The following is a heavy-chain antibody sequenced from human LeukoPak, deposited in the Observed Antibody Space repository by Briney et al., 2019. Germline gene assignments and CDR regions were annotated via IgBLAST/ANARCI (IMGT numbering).Heavy chain of an antibody. Sequence: SETLSLTCTVSGGSISSSDYYWGWIRQPPGKGLEWIGTISYSGTIYYNPSLKSRVTISVDTSKNHFSLKLSSVTAADTAVYYCAYYDYVWRSLKGFDPWGQGTLVTVSS. V-gene: IGHV4-39*01. CDR3: AYYDYVWRSLKGFDP. CDR2: ISYSGTI. D-gene: IGHD3-16*01. CDR1: GGSISSSDYY. J-gene: IGHJ5*02.